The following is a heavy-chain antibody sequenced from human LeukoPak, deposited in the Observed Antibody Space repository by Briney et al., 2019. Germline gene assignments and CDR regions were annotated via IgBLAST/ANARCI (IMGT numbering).Heavy chain of an antibody. V-gene: IGHV3-53*01. CDR2: MYSGRNT. CDR1: GFTVSNKY. J-gene: IGHJ3*02. D-gene: IGHD5-24*01. CDR3: AGGSPRDGYNDAFDT. Sequence: GGSLRLSCAASGFTVSNKYMAWVRQVPGKGLEWVSVMYSGRNTFYIESVEGRFTISRDTAKNTMYLQMKSLRAEDTALYFCAGGSPRDGYNDAFDTWGQGTTVAVS.